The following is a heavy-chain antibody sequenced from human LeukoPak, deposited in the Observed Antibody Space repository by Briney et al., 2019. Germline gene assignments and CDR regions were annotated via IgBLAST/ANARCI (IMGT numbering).Heavy chain of an antibody. Sequence: SSQTLSLTCTVSGGSISSGDYYWSWIRQSPGKGLEWIGYIYYSGSTYYNPSLKSRVTISVDTSKNQFSLKLSSVTAADTAVYYCASKINSGYSYGLFDYWGQGTLVTVSS. CDR1: GGSISSGDYY. V-gene: IGHV4-30-4*08. CDR3: ASKINSGYSYGLFDY. D-gene: IGHD5-18*01. CDR2: IYYSGST. J-gene: IGHJ4*02.